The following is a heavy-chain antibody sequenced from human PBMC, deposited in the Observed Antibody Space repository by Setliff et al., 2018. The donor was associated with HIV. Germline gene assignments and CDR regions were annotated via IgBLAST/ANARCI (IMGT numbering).Heavy chain of an antibody. CDR3: ARCMNMTGNWFDL. CDR2: INPNSGGT. Sequence: ASVKVSCKASGYTFTGYYMHWVRQAPGQGLEWMGWINPNSGGTNYAQKFQGRVTMTRDTSITTAYMELSSLRSDDTAVYYCARCMNMTGNWFDLWGQGTLVTVSS. J-gene: IGHJ5*02. CDR1: GYTFTGYY. D-gene: IGHD3-16*01. V-gene: IGHV1-2*02.